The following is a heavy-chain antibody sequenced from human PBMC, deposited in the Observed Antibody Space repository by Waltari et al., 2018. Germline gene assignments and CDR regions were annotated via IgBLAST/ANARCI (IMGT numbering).Heavy chain of an antibody. CDR2: INHIGST. V-gene: IGHV4-34*01. CDR3: ARGRYSSGWVPRYFQH. Sequence: QVQLQQWGAGLLKPSETLSLTCAVYGGSFSGYYWSWIRQPPGKGLEWIGEINHIGSTNDSPSRKSRVTISVDTSKNQFSRKLSSVTAADTAVYYCARGRYSSGWVPRYFQHWGQGTLVTVSS. CDR1: GGSFSGYY. J-gene: IGHJ1*01. D-gene: IGHD6-19*01.